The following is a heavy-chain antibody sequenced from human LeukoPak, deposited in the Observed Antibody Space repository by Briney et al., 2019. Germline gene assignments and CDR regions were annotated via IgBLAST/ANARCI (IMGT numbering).Heavy chain of an antibody. CDR1: GYTFTSYY. Sequence: ASVKVSCKASGYTFTSYYIHLVRQAPGQGFEWMAIINPSDGSTTNSQKFQGSVTMTRDTSTSTVYMELSGLRSEDTALYYCARIRDGYNDAYDIWGQGTMVTVSS. D-gene: IGHD5-24*01. J-gene: IGHJ3*02. CDR3: ARIRDGYNDAYDI. CDR2: INPSDGST. V-gene: IGHV1-46*01.